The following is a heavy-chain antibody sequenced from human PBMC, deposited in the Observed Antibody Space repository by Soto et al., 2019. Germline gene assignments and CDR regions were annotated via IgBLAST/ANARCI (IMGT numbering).Heavy chain of an antibody. CDR2: ISSSGHTI. CDR3: ARGGAYYDFWSGYYTHTQYHAMDV. CDR1: GFTLSNYE. V-gene: IGHV3-48*03. J-gene: IGHJ6*02. Sequence: PGGSLRLSCAASGFTLSNYEMNWVRQAPGQGLEWVSYISSSGHTIYYADSVRGRFTISRDNAKKSLYLQMNSLRAEDTAVYYCARGGAYYDFWSGYYTHTQYHAMDVWGQGTTVTVSS. D-gene: IGHD3-3*01.